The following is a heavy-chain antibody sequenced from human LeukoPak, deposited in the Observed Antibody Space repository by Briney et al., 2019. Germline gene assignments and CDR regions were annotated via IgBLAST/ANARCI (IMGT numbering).Heavy chain of an antibody. Sequence: ASVKVSCKASGYTFTSYSITWVRQAPGQGLEWMGWISAYNGNTNYAQNLQGRVTITTDTSTTTAYMELRSLRSDDTAVYYCARDLIVVVPAAIASGGMDVWGQGTTVTVSS. D-gene: IGHD2-2*01. CDR1: GYTFTSYS. CDR3: ARDLIVVVPAAIASGGMDV. CDR2: ISAYNGNT. J-gene: IGHJ6*02. V-gene: IGHV1-18*01.